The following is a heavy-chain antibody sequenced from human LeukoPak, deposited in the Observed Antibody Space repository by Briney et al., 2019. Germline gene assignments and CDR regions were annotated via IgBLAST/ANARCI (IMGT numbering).Heavy chain of an antibody. CDR2: IIPIFGTA. D-gene: IGHD3-10*01. J-gene: IGHJ4*02. CDR1: VRTFSSYA. V-gene: IGHV1-69*05. CDR3: AREAHMVRGVNFDY. Sequence: SVKVSCKASVRTFSSYAISWVRQAPGQGLEWMGRIIPIFGTANYAQKFQGRVTITTDESTSTAYMELSSLRSEDTAVYNCAREAHMVRGVNFDYWGQGTLVTVSS.